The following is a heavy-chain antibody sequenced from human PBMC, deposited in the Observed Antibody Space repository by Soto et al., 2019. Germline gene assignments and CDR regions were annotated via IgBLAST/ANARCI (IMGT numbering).Heavy chain of an antibody. CDR3: XXXXXXXLTFDY. Sequence: EVQLVDSGGGLVQPGGSLRLSCAASGFIFSNYVMSWVRQAPGKGLEWVSSISDSGGTSYYADSVKGRFTISRDNSKXXXXXXXXXXXXXXXXXXXXXXXXXXXLTFDYWGQGTLVTVSS. J-gene: IGHJ4*02. CDR1: GFIFSNYV. V-gene: IGHV3-23*04. CDR2: ISDSGGTS.